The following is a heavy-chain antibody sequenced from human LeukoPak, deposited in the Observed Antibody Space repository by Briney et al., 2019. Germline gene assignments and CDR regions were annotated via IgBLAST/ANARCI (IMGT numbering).Heavy chain of an antibody. D-gene: IGHD6-19*01. Sequence: SETPSLTCTVSGGSISSSSYYWGWIRQPPGKRLEWIGSIYYSGSTYYNPSLKSRVTISVDTSKNQFSLKLSSVTAADTAVYYWARDKFIAVAGTFDYWGQGTLVTVSS. CDR3: ARDKFIAVAGTFDY. CDR1: GGSISSSSYY. CDR2: IYYSGST. V-gene: IGHV4-39*02. J-gene: IGHJ4*02.